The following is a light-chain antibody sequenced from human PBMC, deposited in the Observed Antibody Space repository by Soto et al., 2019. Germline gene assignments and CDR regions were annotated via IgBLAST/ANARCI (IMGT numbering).Light chain of an antibody. V-gene: IGLV2-8*01. Sequence: QSALTQPPSASGSPGQSVTISCTGTKNDIGVYDFVSWYQHHPGKAPRLIIYEVVQRPSGVPDRFSGSKSGNTASLTISGLQAEDEADYYCNSFRVSHLYVFGTGTKVTVL. CDR3: NSFRVSHLYV. CDR2: EVV. J-gene: IGLJ1*01. CDR1: KNDIGVYDF.